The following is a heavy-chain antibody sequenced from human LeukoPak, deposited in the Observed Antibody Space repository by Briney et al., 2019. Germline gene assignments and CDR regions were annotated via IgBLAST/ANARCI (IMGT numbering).Heavy chain of an antibody. J-gene: IGHJ4*02. V-gene: IGHV4-59*01. CDR3: ARDGSDSGYDSRFDY. D-gene: IGHD5-12*01. CDR1: GGSISSYC. CDR2: IYYSGST. Sequence: PSETLSLTCTVSGGSISSYCWSWIRQPPGKGLEWIGYIYYSGSTNYNPSLKSRVTISVDTSKNQFSLKLSSVTAADTAVYYCARDGSDSGYDSRFDYWGQGTLVTVSS.